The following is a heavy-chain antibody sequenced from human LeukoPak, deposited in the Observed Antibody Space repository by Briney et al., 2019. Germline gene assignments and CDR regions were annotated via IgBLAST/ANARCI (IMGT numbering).Heavy chain of an antibody. V-gene: IGHV1-2*04. CDR3: ARVIGSGWPFAAAPDAFDI. CDR1: GYTFTGYY. CDR2: INPNSGGT. D-gene: IGHD6-19*01. J-gene: IGHJ3*02. Sequence: ASVKVSCKASGYTFTGYYMHWVRQAPGQGLEWMGWINPNSGGTNYAQKFQGWVTMTRDTSISTAYMELSRLRSDDTAVYYCARVIGSGWPFAAAPDAFDIWGQGTMVTVSS.